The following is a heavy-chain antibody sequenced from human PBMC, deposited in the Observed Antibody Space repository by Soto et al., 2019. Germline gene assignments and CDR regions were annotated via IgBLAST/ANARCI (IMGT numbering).Heavy chain of an antibody. CDR2: IIPALGTT. J-gene: IGHJ2*01. D-gene: IGHD4-17*01. CDR1: GGPFSSHT. V-gene: IGHV1-69*08. Sequence: QDQLVQSGAEVKKPGSSVKVSCKAFGGPFSSHTFSWVRQAPGQGLEWMGRIIPALGTTTYAQKFQGRVTITADESVTTAYMELNGLRTDHTSVYYFARPDFGDYWYFDLWGRGTLVTVSS. CDR3: ARPDFGDYWYFDL.